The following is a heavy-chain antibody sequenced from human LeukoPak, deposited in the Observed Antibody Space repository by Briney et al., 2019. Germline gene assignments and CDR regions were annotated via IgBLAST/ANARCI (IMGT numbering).Heavy chain of an antibody. CDR2: IYGADTI. CDR1: GFTISSSY. CDR3: ARGARGAYFDY. J-gene: IGHJ4*02. V-gene: IGHV3-66*01. Sequence: PGGSPRLSCAASGFTISSSYMSWVRQVPGKGLEWVSCIYGADTIYYADFVKDRFTISRDSNRNILYLQMNSLRADDTAVYYCARGARGAYFDYWGQGTLVTVSS. D-gene: IGHD4/OR15-4a*01.